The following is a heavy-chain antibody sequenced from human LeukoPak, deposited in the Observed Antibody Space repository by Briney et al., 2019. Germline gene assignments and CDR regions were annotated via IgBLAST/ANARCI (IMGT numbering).Heavy chain of an antibody. CDR1: GFTLSSYS. Sequence: GGSLRLSCAASGFTLSSYSINWVRQAPGKGLEWVAVISYDGSNKYYTDSVKGRFTISRDNSKNTLYLQMNSLRAEDTAVYYCARDRGSYSSGWYETLYYYYYGMDVWGQGTTVTVSS. CDR2: ISYDGSNK. J-gene: IGHJ6*02. D-gene: IGHD6-19*01. CDR3: ARDRGSYSSGWYETLYYYYYGMDV. V-gene: IGHV3-30-3*01.